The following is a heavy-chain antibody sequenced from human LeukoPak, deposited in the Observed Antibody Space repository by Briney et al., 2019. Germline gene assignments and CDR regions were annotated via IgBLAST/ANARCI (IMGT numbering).Heavy chain of an antibody. J-gene: IGHJ5*02. D-gene: IGHD1-1*01. Sequence: PGGSLRLSCAASVFTFSDYGMNWVRQAPGKGLEWVSYISSSPINIYYADSVRGRFTISRDNAKNSVFLQMNSLRAEDTAVYYCARGSADDDDKWIDPWGQGTLVTVSS. CDR3: ARGSADDDDKWIDP. CDR1: VFTFSDYG. V-gene: IGHV3-48*03. CDR2: ISSSPINI.